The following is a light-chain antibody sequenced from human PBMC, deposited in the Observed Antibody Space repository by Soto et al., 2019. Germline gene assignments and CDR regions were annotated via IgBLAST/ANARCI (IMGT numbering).Light chain of an antibody. V-gene: IGLV1-40*01. CDR3: QSYVSSLSGSV. J-gene: IGLJ7*01. CDR1: PSKIGAGSD. Sequence: QSVLPPPPSVSGAPGQRVTISCTGRPSKIGAGSDVHWYQQLPGTAPKLLIYGNSNRPSGVPDRFSGSKSGTSASLAITGLKAEDDADYYCQSYVSSLSGSVFGCGSPLTVL. CDR2: GNS.